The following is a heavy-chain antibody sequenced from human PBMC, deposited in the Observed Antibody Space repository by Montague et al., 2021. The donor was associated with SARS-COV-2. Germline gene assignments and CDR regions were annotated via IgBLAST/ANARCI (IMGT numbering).Heavy chain of an antibody. Sequence: SLRLSCSASGFTFRSYAMPWFRQAPGKGLEWVSAIIYDGSFKYYXDSVKGRFTISRDNSKNTLYLQMNSLRAGDTAVYYCARGRGGWCLLDYWGQGTLVTVSS. CDR3: ARGRGGWCLLDY. CDR2: IIYDGSFK. CDR1: GFTFRSYA. V-gene: IGHV3-30*04. D-gene: IGHD2-8*02. J-gene: IGHJ4*02.